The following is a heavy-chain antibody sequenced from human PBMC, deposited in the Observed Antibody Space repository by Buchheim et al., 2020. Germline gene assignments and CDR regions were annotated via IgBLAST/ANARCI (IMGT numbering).Heavy chain of an antibody. CDR3: ARDRGVGEEMSPSGYFDY. J-gene: IGHJ4*02. D-gene: IGHD5-24*01. Sequence: QVQLQESGPGLVKPSETLSLTCTVSGGSISSYYWSWIRQPPGKGLEWIGYIYYSGSTNYNPSLKSRVTISVDTSKNQFSLKLSSVTAADTAVYYCARDRGVGEEMSPSGYFDYWGQGTL. CDR2: IYYSGST. V-gene: IGHV4-59*01. CDR1: GGSISSYY.